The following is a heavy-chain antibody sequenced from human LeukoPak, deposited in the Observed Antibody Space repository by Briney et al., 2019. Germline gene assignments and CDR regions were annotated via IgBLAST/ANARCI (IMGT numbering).Heavy chain of an antibody. V-gene: IGHV4-61*01. Sequence: SETLSLTCTVSGGSVSSGSYYWSWIRQPPGKGLEWIGYIYYSGSTNYNPSLKSRVTISVDTSKNQFSLKLSSVTAVDTAVYYCAATYLSSTSWEAMDVWGKGTTVIVSS. CDR2: IYYSGST. J-gene: IGHJ6*04. CDR1: GGSVSSGSYY. D-gene: IGHD2-2*01. CDR3: AATYLSSTSWEAMDV.